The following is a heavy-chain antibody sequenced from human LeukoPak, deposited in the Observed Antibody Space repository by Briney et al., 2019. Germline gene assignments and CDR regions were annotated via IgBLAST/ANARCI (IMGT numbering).Heavy chain of an antibody. CDR1: GYTFTSYG. V-gene: IGHV1-18*01. J-gene: IGHJ3*02. CDR2: ISAYNGNT. Sequence: ASVKVPCKASGYTFTSYGISWVRQAPGQGLEWMGWISAYNGNTNYAQKLQGRVTMTTDTSTSTAYMELRSLRSEDTAVYYCAIDPSRGVIVVGPPNDAFDIWGQGTMVTVSS. CDR3: AIDPSRGVIVVGPPNDAFDI. D-gene: IGHD3-16*02.